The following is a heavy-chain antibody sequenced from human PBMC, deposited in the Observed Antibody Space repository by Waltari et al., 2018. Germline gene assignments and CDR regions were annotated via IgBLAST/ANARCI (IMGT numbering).Heavy chain of an antibody. CDR1: GYTFTDYY. D-gene: IGHD5-12*01. CDR3: ATITGVVATIFDY. V-gene: IGHV1-69-2*01. J-gene: IGHJ4*02. CDR2: VDPEDGET. Sequence: EVQLVQSGAEVKKPGATVKISCKVSGYTFTDYYMNWVQQAPGKGLELVGLVDPEDGETIYAAKFQGRVTITADTSTDTTYMELSSRRSEDTTVYYCATITGVVATIFDYWGQGTLVTVSS.